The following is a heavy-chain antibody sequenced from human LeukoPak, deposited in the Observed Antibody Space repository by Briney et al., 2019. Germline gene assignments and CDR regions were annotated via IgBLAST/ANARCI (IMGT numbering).Heavy chain of an antibody. CDR2: IYHSGST. Sequence: PSETLSLTCAVSGASITIPDYYWGWIRLPPGKGLEWIGSIYHSGSTYYNPSLKSRVTISVDTSKNQFSLNLSSVTAADTAVYYCARTTYSSSRTFDYWGQGTLVTVSS. J-gene: IGHJ4*02. D-gene: IGHD6-13*01. CDR3: ARTTYSSSRTFDY. V-gene: IGHV4-39*01. CDR1: GASITIPDYY.